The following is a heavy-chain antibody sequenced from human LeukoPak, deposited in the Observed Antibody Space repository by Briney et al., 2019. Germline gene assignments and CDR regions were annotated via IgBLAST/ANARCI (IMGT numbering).Heavy chain of an antibody. CDR3: ARIWRCSSTSCYGFHH. CDR1: GYTFTGYY. V-gene: IGHV1-2*02. Sequence: ASVKVSCKASGYTFTGYYMHWVRQALGQGLEWMGWINPNSGGTNYAQKFQGRVTMTRDTSISTAYMELSRLRSDDTAVYYCARIWRCSSTSCYGFHHWGQGTLVTVSS. J-gene: IGHJ1*01. CDR2: INPNSGGT. D-gene: IGHD2-2*01.